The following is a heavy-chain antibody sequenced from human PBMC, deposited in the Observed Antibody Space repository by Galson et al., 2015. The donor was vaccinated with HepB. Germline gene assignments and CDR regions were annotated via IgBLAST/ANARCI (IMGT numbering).Heavy chain of an antibody. CDR3: ARSPLRFLDWLPYYDYYYMDV. CDR1: GYTFTYYV. CDR2: MNTNTGKP. Sequence: SVKVSCKASGYTFTYYVVNWVRQAPGQGLEWMGWMNTNTGKPTYAPGFAGRLVFSLDTSVTTAYLQISSLETDDNAVYYCARSPLRFLDWLPYYDYYYMDVWGEGTTVTGSS. V-gene: IGHV7-4-1*02. J-gene: IGHJ6*03. D-gene: IGHD3-3*01.